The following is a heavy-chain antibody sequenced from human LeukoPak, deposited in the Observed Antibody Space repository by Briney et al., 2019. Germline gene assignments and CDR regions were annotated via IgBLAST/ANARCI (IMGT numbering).Heavy chain of an antibody. D-gene: IGHD6-6*01. V-gene: IGHV1-18*01. J-gene: IGHJ5*02. Sequence: ASVKVSCKASGYTFTSYGISWVRQAPGQGLEWMGWISAYNGNTNYAQKLQGRVTMTTDTSTSTAYMELRSLRSDDTAVYYCARGGFARSSIAARTTRNWFDPWGQGTLVTVSS. CDR3: ARGGFARSSIAARTTRNWFDP. CDR2: ISAYNGNT. CDR1: GYTFTSYG.